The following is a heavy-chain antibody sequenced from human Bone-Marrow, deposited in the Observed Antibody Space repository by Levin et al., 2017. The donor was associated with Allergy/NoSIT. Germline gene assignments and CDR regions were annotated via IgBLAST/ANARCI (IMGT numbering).Heavy chain of an antibody. CDR1: GFHFSSDA. D-gene: IGHD6-19*01. V-gene: IGHV3-30*09. J-gene: IGHJ5*02. Sequence: PGGSLRLSCAASGFHFSSDAMHWVRRAPGKGLEWVALISYDGAKTFYTDSVKGRFVISRDNSKNTLYLQMNSLRTEDTAVYSCARDGYSSGWAWAIGWLDPWGQGTLVSVSS. CDR3: ARDGYSSGWAWAIGWLDP. CDR2: ISYDGAKT.